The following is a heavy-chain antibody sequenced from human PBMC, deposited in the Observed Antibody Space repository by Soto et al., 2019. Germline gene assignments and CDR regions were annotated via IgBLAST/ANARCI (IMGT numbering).Heavy chain of an antibody. CDR2: ISAYNGNT. J-gene: IGHJ5*02. CDR1: GYTFTSYG. V-gene: IGHV1-18*01. D-gene: IGHD3-3*01. CDR3: ARETYYDFWSGYSGWFDP. Sequence: ASVKVSCKASGYTFTSYGISWVRQAPGQGLEWMGWISAYNGNTNYAQKLQGRVTMTTDTSTSTAYMELRSLRSDDTAVYYCARETYYDFWSGYSGWFDPWGQGALVTVSS.